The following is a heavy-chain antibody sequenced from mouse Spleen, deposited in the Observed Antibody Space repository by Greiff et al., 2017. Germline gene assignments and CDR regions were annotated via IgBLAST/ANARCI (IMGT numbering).Heavy chain of an antibody. Sequence: QVQLKQSGAELVKPGASVKMSCKASGYTFTSYWITWVKQRPGQGLEWIGDIYPGSGSTNYNEKFKSKATLTVDTSSSTAYMQLSSLTSEDSAVYYCARRAYYSNLLFDYWGQGTTLTVSS. CDR2: IYPGSGST. D-gene: IGHD2-5*01. CDR1: GYTFTSYW. CDR3: ARRAYYSNLLFDY. V-gene: IGHV1-55*01. J-gene: IGHJ2*01.